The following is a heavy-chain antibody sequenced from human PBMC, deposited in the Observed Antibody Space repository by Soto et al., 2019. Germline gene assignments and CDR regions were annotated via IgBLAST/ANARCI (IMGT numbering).Heavy chain of an antibody. Sequence: QVQLVQSGTEVKKPGASVKVSCKASGYTCTMFGINWVRQAPGQGLKWMGWSSPYNGNTNYAQKFQARVTMTTDTSTSTAYMELRSLRSDDTAVYYCAVRYCLIDVCLTPGVFDTDVWGKGTTVVVSS. J-gene: IGHJ6*03. CDR2: SSPYNGNT. CDR1: GYTCTMFG. V-gene: IGHV1-18*01. D-gene: IGHD2-8*01. CDR3: AVRYCLIDVCLTPGVFDTDV.